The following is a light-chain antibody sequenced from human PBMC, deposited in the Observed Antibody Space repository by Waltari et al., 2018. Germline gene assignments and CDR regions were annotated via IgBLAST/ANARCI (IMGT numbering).Light chain of an antibody. CDR2: RNY. V-gene: IGLV1-47*01. CDR1: TSNIGSNS. Sequence: QSVLTQPPSVSGTPGQRVTISCSGTTSNIGSNSVYWYQQLPGTAPKLLIYRNYQRPSGVPTRFSGSRSGTSASLAISGLQSEDEADYYCATWDDTLSGPRVFGGGTSLTVL. J-gene: IGLJ3*02. CDR3: ATWDDTLSGPRV.